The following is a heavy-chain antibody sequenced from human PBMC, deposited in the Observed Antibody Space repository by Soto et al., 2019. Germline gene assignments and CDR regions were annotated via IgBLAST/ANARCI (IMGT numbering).Heavy chain of an antibody. V-gene: IGHV1-18*04. CDR2: ISAYNGIT. CDR1: GYTFTNYG. J-gene: IGHJ4*02. Sequence: GASVKVSCKASGYTFTNYGFTWVRQAPGQGLEWMGWISAYNGITNSAQKLRGRVTMTTDTSTSTAYMELRSLRSDDTAVYYCARDCSTSSCPFDYWGQGTLVTVSS. CDR3: ARDCSTSSCPFDY. D-gene: IGHD2-2*01.